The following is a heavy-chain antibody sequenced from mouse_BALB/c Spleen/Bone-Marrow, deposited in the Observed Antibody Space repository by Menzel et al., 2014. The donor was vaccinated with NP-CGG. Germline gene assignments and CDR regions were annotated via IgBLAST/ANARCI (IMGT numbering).Heavy chain of an antibody. CDR2: IDPANGNT. CDR1: GFNIKDTY. V-gene: IGHV14-3*02. CDR3: ASYYYGSSGFAY. Sequence: EVQLVESGAELVKPGASVKLSCTASGFNIKDTYMHWVKQRPEQGLEWIGRIDPANGNTKYDPKFQGKATITADTSSNTAYLQLSSLTSEDTAVYYCASYYYGSSGFAYWRQGTLVTVSA. J-gene: IGHJ3*01. D-gene: IGHD1-1*01.